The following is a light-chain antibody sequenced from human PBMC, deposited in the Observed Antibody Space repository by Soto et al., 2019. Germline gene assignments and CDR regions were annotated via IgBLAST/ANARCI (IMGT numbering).Light chain of an antibody. CDR3: HHYSSWPPYT. CDR2: GAS. CDR1: QSVSSN. V-gene: IGKV3D-15*01. J-gene: IGKJ2*01. Sequence: EIVMTQSPVTLSVSPGERATLSCRASQSVSSNLAWYQQKPGQAPSLLIYGASTRATGIPARFSGSGSGTEFTLTISSLQSEDFAVYYCHHYSSWPPYTFGQGTKVDIK.